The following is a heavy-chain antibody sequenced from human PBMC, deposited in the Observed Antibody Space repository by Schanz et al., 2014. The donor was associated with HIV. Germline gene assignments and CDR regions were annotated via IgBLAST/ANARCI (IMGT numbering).Heavy chain of an antibody. CDR2: ISAYKGNT. Sequence: QVQLVQSGAEVKKPGASVKVSCKASGYSFNDYGVSWMRQAPGQGLEWMRWISAYKGNTNYAQKLQGRVTMTTDTSTSTAYMDLRSLRSDDTAVYYCARDQNVISMVRGVMGGVDYWGQGTLVTVSS. J-gene: IGHJ4*02. CDR1: GYSFNDYG. CDR3: ARDQNVISMVRGVMGGVDY. D-gene: IGHD3-10*01. V-gene: IGHV1-18*01.